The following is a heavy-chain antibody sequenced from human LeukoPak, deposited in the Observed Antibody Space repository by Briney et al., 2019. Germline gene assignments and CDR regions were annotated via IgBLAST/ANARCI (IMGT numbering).Heavy chain of an antibody. J-gene: IGHJ6*02. D-gene: IGHD1-26*01. Sequence: SETLSLTCTVSGGSISGSSSYWGWIRQPPGEGLEWIGNILYSGTTYYNPSLKSRVTISVDTSKNLFSMKLSSVTAADTAVYYCARHSDRLRSAMDVWGQGTTVTVSS. CDR3: ARHSDRLRSAMDV. V-gene: IGHV4-39*01. CDR2: ILYSGTT. CDR1: GGSISGSSSY.